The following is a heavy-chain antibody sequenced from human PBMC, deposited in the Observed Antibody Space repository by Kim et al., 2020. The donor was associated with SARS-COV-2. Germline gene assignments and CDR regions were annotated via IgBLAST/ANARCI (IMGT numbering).Heavy chain of an antibody. V-gene: IGHV3-48*02. CDR3: ARGGIKNSKPLGAFDI. Sequence: GGSLRLSCAASGFTFSSYSMNWVRQAPGKGLEWVSYISSSSSTIYYADSVKGRFTISRDNAKNSLYLQMNSLRDEDTAVYYCARGGIKNSKPLGAFDIWGQGTMVTVSS. J-gene: IGHJ3*02. CDR2: ISSSSSTI. CDR1: GFTFSSYS. D-gene: IGHD4-4*01.